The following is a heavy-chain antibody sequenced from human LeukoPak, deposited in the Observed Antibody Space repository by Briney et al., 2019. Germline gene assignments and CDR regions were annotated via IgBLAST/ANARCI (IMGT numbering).Heavy chain of an antibody. V-gene: IGHV3-74*01. J-gene: IGHJ4*02. CDR2: IKSDGSET. Sequence: GGSLRLSCAASGFTFSSFWIYWVRHAPGKGLVWVSRIKSDGSETLYADSVKGRFTIYRDNAKNTLYLQMNSLRAEDSAVYWARVWMGDDFNPFDYWGQGTLVTVSS. CDR1: GFTFSSFW. CDR3: ARVWMGDDFNPFDY. D-gene: IGHD3-16*01.